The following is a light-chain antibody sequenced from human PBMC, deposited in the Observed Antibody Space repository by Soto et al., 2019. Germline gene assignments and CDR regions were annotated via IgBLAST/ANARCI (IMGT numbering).Light chain of an antibody. CDR1: QSVVEN. CDR2: RAS. J-gene: IGKJ5*01. V-gene: IGKV3-15*01. CDR3: QQYDKWPPIT. Sequence: EVVLTQSPATLSVSPGERATLSCRASQSVVENLAWYQQKPGQAPRLLIYRASTRATGVPDRFSGAGSGTEFTLTTRSLQSEDFAVYYYQQYDKWPPITFGQGTQLEVK.